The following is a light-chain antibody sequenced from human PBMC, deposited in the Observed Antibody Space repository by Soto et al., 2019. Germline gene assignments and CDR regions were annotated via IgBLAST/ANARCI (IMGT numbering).Light chain of an antibody. V-gene: IGKV1-39*01. Sequence: DIQMTQSPSSLSASVGDRVTITCRASQSIRSYLNWYQQKPGKAPTALIHATSTLQSGVSSRFSGSGSDTEFTLTITSLQPEDFATYFCQQSLSSPLTFGGGTKV. J-gene: IGKJ4*01. CDR1: QSIRSY. CDR2: ATS. CDR3: QQSLSSPLT.